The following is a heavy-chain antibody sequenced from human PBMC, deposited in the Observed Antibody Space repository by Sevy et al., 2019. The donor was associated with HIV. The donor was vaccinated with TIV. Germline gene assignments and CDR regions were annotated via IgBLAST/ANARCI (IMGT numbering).Heavy chain of an antibody. CDR1: GGSISSYF. Sequence: SETLSLTCSVSGGSISSYFWTWVRQSPGKGLEWIGNIYFTGNTDYSPSLKSRVTLSLDTCKSQFSLTLKSVTAADTAIYFCARDSTTRPRVLDYWGQGTLVTVSS. J-gene: IGHJ4*02. D-gene: IGHD1-1*01. V-gene: IGHV4-59*01. CDR3: ARDSTTRPRVLDY. CDR2: IYFTGNT.